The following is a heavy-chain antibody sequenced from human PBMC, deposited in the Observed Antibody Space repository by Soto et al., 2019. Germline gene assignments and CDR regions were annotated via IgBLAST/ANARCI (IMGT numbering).Heavy chain of an antibody. CDR2: ISGSGGST. CDR3: AKDPVITIFGVVIPYYFDY. D-gene: IGHD3-3*01. J-gene: IGHJ4*02. Sequence: EVQLLESGGGLVQPGGSLRLSCAASGFTFSSYAMSWVRQAPGKGLEWVSAISGSGGSTYYADSVKGRFTISRDNSKNTLYLRMNSLRAEDTAVYYCAKDPVITIFGVVIPYYFDYWGQGTLVTVSS. V-gene: IGHV3-23*01. CDR1: GFTFSSYA.